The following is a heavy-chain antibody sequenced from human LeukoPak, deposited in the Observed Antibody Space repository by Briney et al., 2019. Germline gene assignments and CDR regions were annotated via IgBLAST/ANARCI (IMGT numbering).Heavy chain of an antibody. D-gene: IGHD2-15*01. CDR3: ARWACSGGSCQFDY. CDR1: GGSISSYY. J-gene: IGHJ4*02. Sequence: PSETLSLTCTVSGGSISSYYWSWLRQPAGKGLEWIGRIYTSGSTNYNPSLKSRVTMSVDTSKNQFSLKLSSVTAADTAVYYCARWACSGGSCQFDYWGQGTLVTVSS. V-gene: IGHV4-4*07. CDR2: IYTSGST.